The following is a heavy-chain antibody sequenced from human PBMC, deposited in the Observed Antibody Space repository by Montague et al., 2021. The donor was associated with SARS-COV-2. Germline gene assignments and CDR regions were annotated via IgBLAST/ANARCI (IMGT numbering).Heavy chain of an antibody. CDR2: ISYDATKE. V-gene: IGHV3-30*18. CDR3: AEGAGEGYSDY. D-gene: IGHD5-24*01. Sequence: SLRLSCAASGFTFSDYGMHWVRQAPGKGLEWVAVISYDATKEYYLDSVKGRFTISRDDSRSTLYLQMNSLRLDDTALYYCAEGAGEGYSDYWGQGTLVTVSS. J-gene: IGHJ4*02. CDR1: GFTFSDYG.